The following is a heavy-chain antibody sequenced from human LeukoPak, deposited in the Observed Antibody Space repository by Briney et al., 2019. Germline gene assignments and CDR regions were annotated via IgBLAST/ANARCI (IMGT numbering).Heavy chain of an antibody. Sequence: SETLSLTCTVSGYSISSGYDWGWIRQPPGKGLEWIGSIYHSGSTYYSPSLKSRVTISVDTSKNQFSLKLSSVTAADTAVYYCARESLYYYDSSGGTGGFDYWGQGTLVTVSS. D-gene: IGHD3-22*01. V-gene: IGHV4-38-2*02. J-gene: IGHJ4*02. CDR2: IYHSGST. CDR3: ARESLYYYDSSGGTGGFDY. CDR1: GYSISSGYD.